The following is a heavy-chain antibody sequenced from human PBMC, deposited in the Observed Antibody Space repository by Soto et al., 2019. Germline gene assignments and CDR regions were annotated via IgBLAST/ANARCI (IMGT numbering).Heavy chain of an antibody. CDR3: ARDSEPRYYGSGSYHFDY. Sequence: SVKVSCKASGGTFSSYAISWVRQAPGQGLEWMGGIIPIFGTANYAQKFQGRVTITADESTSTAYMELSSLRSEDTAVYYCARDSEPRYYGSGSYHFDYWGQGTLVTSPQ. CDR2: IIPIFGTA. CDR1: GGTFSSYA. V-gene: IGHV1-69*13. D-gene: IGHD3-10*01. J-gene: IGHJ4*02.